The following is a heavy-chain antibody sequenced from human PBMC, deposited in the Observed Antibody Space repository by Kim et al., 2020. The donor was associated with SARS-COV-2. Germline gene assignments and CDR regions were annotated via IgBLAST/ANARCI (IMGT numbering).Heavy chain of an antibody. CDR1: GGSISSSSYF. CDR2: RSYGGST. Sequence: SETLSLTCTVSGGSISSSSYFWVWIRQPPGKGLEWIATRSYGGSTYYNPSLKSRGTISVDTSKNQFSLSLNSVTAADSPVYYCARRSQGVAPGWGYRMDV. V-gene: IGHV4-39*01. D-gene: IGHD5-12*01. J-gene: IGHJ6*01. CDR3: ARRSQGVAPGWGYRMDV.